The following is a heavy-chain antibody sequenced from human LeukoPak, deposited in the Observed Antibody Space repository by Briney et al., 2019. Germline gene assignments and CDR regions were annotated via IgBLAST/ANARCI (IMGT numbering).Heavy chain of an antibody. CDR2: IYYSGST. Sequence: SETLSLTCTVSGGSISSYYWSWIRQPPGGGLEWIGYIYYSGSTNYNPSVRSRVSISLDTSKNQFSLKLSSVTAADTAVYFCARRYSSGWSPTFWGQGILVTVST. D-gene: IGHD6-19*01. CDR1: GGSISSYY. J-gene: IGHJ4*02. V-gene: IGHV4-59*01. CDR3: ARRYSSGWSPTF.